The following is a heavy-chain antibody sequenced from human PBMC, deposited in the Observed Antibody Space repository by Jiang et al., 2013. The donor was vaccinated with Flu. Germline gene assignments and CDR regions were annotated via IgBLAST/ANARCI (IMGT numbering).Heavy chain of an antibody. CDR2: INHSGST. CDR1: GGSFSGYY. CDR3: ARGPEVMVRGVIGPYYFDY. V-gene: IGHV4-34*01. Sequence: LLKPSETLSLTCAVYGGSFSGYYWSWIRQPPGKGLEWIGEINHSGSTNYNPSLKSRVTISVDTSKNQFSLKLSSVTAADTAVYYCARGPEVMVRGVIGPYYFDYWGQGTLVTVSS. D-gene: IGHD3-10*01. J-gene: IGHJ4*02.